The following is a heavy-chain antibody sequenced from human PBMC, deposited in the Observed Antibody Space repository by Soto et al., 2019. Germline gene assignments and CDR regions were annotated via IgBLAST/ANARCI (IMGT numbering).Heavy chain of an antibody. CDR1: GFTFSSYA. V-gene: IGHV3-23*01. D-gene: IGHD3-10*01. CDR2: ISGSGGST. J-gene: IGHJ6*02. Sequence: GGSLRLSCAASGFTFSSYAMSWVRQAPGKGLEWVSAISGSGGSTYYAGSVKGRFTISRDNSKNTLYLQMNSLRAEDTAVYYCAKDQGSGSYYNPPYYYGMDVWGQGTTVTVSS. CDR3: AKDQGSGSYYNPPYYYGMDV.